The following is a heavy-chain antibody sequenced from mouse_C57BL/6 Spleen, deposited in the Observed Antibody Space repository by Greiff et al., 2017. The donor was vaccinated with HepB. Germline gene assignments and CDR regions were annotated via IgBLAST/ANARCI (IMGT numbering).Heavy chain of an antibody. CDR2: INPGSGGT. J-gene: IGHJ2*01. CDR3: ARRSDNSGRHGDYFDY. Sequence: VQLQQSGAELVRPGTSVKVSCKASGYAFPNYLIEWVKQRPGQGLEWIGVINPGSGGTNYNEKFKGKATLTADKSSSTAYMQLSSLTSDDSAVYFCARRSDNSGRHGDYFDYWGQGTTLTVSS. CDR1: GYAFPNYL. D-gene: IGHD3-2*02. V-gene: IGHV1-54*01.